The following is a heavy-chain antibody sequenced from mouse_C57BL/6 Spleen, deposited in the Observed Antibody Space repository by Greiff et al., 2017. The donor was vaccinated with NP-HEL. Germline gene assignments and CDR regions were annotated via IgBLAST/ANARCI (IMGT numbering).Heavy chain of an antibody. J-gene: IGHJ1*03. Sequence: VQLQQSGPGLVAPSQSLSITCTVSGFSLTSYAISWVRQPPGKGLEWLGVIWTGGGTNYNSALKSRLSISKDNSKSQVFLKMNSLQTDDTARYYCARNQAYYSNYGYFDVWGTGTTVTVSS. D-gene: IGHD2-5*01. CDR3: ARNQAYYSNYGYFDV. CDR1: GFSLTSYA. V-gene: IGHV2-9-1*01. CDR2: IWTGGGT.